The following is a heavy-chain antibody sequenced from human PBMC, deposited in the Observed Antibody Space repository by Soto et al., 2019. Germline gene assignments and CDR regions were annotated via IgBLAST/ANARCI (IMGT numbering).Heavy chain of an antibody. CDR3: AHSWIAAGDFYY. J-gene: IGHJ4*02. Sequence: QITLKESGPALVNPTQTLTLTCTFSGFSLSTSGVGVGWIRQPPGKALEWLALIYWNDDKRYSPSLKSRLTITKDTSKTQVVLTMTDMDPADTDTYYCAHSWIAAGDFYYWGQGTLVTVSS. CDR1: GFSLSTSGVG. CDR2: IYWNDDK. D-gene: IGHD6-13*01. V-gene: IGHV2-5*01.